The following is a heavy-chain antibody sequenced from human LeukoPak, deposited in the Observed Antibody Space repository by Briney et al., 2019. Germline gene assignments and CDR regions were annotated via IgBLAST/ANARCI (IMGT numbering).Heavy chain of an antibody. D-gene: IGHD3-9*01. CDR2: IYHSGST. CDR3: ARGYYDILTGYYIPSRLFDY. CDR1: GGSISSSNW. Sequence: PSGTLSLTCAVSGGSISSSNWWRWVRQPPGKGLEWIGEIYHSGSTNYNPSLKSRVTISVDKSKNQFSLKLSSVTAADTAVYYCARGYYDILTGYYIPSRLFDYWGQGTLVTVSS. J-gene: IGHJ4*02. V-gene: IGHV4-4*02.